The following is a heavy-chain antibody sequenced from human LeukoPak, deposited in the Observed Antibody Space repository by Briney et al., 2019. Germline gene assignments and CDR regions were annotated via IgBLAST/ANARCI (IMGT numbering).Heavy chain of an antibody. CDR2: IYSGGST. Sequence: PGGSLRLSCAASGFTVSSNYMSWVRQAPGKWLEWVSVIYSGGSTYYADSVKGRFTVSRDNSKNTLYLQMNSLRAEDTAVYYCARERPVWFGDRYYHYMDVWGKGTTVTVSS. D-gene: IGHD3-10*01. V-gene: IGHV3-53*01. J-gene: IGHJ6*03. CDR3: ARERPVWFGDRYYHYMDV. CDR1: GFTVSSNY.